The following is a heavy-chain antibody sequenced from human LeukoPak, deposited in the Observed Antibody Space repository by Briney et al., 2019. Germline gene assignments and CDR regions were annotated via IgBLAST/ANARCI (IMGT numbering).Heavy chain of an antibody. J-gene: IGHJ4*02. CDR3: ARVVGRPTRFFDY. Sequence: SETLSLTCSVSGGSISSGGYYWSWVRHHPGKGLEWIGYISYTGNTYYNPSLKSRPTLSIDTSKSQFSLKVSSVTAADTAVYFCARVVGRPTRFFDYWGQGTLVTVSS. CDR2: ISYTGNT. CDR1: GGSISSGGYY. V-gene: IGHV4-31*03. D-gene: IGHD2-15*01.